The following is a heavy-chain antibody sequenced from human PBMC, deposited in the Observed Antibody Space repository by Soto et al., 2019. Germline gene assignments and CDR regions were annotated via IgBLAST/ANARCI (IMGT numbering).Heavy chain of an antibody. D-gene: IGHD5-12*01. CDR3: ATPKRGRDIGHRNGFDY. CDR1: GGTFSTYA. CDR2: IIPIFGTA. Sequence: SVKVSCKASGGTFSTYAVNWVRQAPGQGLEWMGGIIPIFGTANYAQKFQGRVTITADESTTTAYMELSSLTSEDTAMYYCATPKRGRDIGHRNGFDYWGQGALVTVSS. J-gene: IGHJ4*02. V-gene: IGHV1-69*01.